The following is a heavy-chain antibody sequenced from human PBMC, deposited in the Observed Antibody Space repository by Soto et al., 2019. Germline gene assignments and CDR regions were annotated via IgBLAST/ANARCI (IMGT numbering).Heavy chain of an antibody. CDR3: ASPTINYGDYYFDY. D-gene: IGHD4-17*01. Sequence: QLQLQESGPGLVKPSETLSLTCTVSGGSISSSSYYWGWIRQPPGKGLEWIGSIYYSGSTYYNPSLKSRVTISVDTSKNQFSLKLSSVTAADTAVYYCASPTINYGDYYFDYWGQGTLVTVSS. CDR2: IYYSGST. J-gene: IGHJ4*02. V-gene: IGHV4-39*01. CDR1: GGSISSSSYY.